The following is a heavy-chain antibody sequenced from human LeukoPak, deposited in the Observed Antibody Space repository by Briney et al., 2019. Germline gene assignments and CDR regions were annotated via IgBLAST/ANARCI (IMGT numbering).Heavy chain of an antibody. J-gene: IGHJ6*04. D-gene: IGHD2-2*01. CDR1: GDSVSSNSAA. V-gene: IGHV6-1*01. Sequence: SQTLSLTCAISGDSVSSNSAAWNWIRQSPSRGLEWLGRTYYRSKWYNDYAVSVKSRITINPDTSKNQFSLQLNSVTPDDTAVYYCARVGWHCSSNSCWLDVWGKGTTVTVSS. CDR3: ARVGWHCSSNSCWLDV. CDR2: TYYRSKWYN.